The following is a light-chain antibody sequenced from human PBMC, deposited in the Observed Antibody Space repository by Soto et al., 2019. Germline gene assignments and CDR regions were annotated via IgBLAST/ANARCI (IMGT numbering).Light chain of an antibody. CDR1: SSNIGAGYD. Sequence: QSVLTQPPSVSGAPGQRVTISCTGSSSNIGAGYDVHWYQQLPGTAPKVLIYGNSNRPSGVPDRFSGSKSGTSASLAISGLQAEDEADYYCQSYDYSLSGSVVFGGGTKLTVL. J-gene: IGLJ2*01. V-gene: IGLV1-40*01. CDR3: QSYDYSLSGSVV. CDR2: GNS.